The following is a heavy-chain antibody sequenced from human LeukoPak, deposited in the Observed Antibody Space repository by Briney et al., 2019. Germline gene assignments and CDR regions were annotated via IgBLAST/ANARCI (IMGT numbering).Heavy chain of an antibody. Sequence: GASPRLSCAASGFTFSSYAMSWVRQAPGKGLEWVSAISGSGGSTYYADSVKGRFTISRDNSKNTLYLQMNSLRAEDTAVYYCAKVADDFWSGYYSFDYWGQGTLVTVSS. CDR2: ISGSGGST. V-gene: IGHV3-23*01. D-gene: IGHD3-3*01. CDR1: GFTFSSYA. J-gene: IGHJ4*02. CDR3: AKVADDFWSGYYSFDY.